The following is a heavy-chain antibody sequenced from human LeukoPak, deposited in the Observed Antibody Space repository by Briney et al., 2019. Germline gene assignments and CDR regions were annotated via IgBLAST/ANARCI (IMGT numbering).Heavy chain of an antibody. Sequence: GGSLRLSCAASGFTFSSYAMSWVRQAPGKGLEWVSAISGSGGSTYYADSVKGRFTISRDNSKNTLYLQMNSLRAEDTAVYYCAKAGSVVPAAIRAFGYWGQGTLVTVSS. J-gene: IGHJ4*02. D-gene: IGHD2-2*02. CDR3: AKAGSVVPAAIRAFGY. CDR1: GFTFSSYA. CDR2: ISGSGGST. V-gene: IGHV3-23*01.